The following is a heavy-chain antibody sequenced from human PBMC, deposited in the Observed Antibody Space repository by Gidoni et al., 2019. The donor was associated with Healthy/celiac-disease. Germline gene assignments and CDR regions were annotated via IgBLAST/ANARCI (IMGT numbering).Heavy chain of an antibody. CDR3: ARERMGAAAGYGMDV. CDR2: INPNSGGT. D-gene: IGHD6-13*01. Sequence: QVQLVQSGAEVKKPGASVKVSGKASGYTFTGYYMHWVRQAPGQGLEWMGRINPNSGGTNYAQKFQGRVTMTRDTSISTAYMELSRLRSDDTAVYYCARERMGAAAGYGMDVWGQGTTVTVSS. J-gene: IGHJ6*02. CDR1: GYTFTGYY. V-gene: IGHV1-2*06.